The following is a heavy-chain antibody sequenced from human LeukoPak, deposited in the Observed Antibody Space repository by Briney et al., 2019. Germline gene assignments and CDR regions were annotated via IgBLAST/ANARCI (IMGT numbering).Heavy chain of an antibody. J-gene: IGHJ4*02. CDR1: GFSFRSSN. V-gene: IGHV3-21*04. CDR3: TKGVAARPGNYYFDY. CDR2: IDSSSTYT. D-gene: IGHD6-6*01. Sequence: SGGSLRLSCVASGFSFRSSNMNWVRQAPGKGLEWVASIDSSSTYTYYGDSVRGRFTISRDNAKNSLYLQMNSLRAEDMALYYCTKGVAARPGNYYFDYWGQGTLVTVSS.